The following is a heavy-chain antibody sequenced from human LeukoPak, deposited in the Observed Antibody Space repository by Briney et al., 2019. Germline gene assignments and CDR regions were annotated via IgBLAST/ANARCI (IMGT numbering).Heavy chain of an antibody. Sequence: SETLSLTCTVSGGSISSYYWSWTRQPPGKGLEWIGYIYYSGSTNYNPSLKSRVTISVDTSKNQFSLKLSSVTAADTAVYYCARLSPGAARDFDYWGQGTLVTVSS. CDR2: IYYSGST. J-gene: IGHJ4*02. CDR1: GGSISSYY. V-gene: IGHV4-59*01. D-gene: IGHD6-6*01. CDR3: ARLSPGAARDFDY.